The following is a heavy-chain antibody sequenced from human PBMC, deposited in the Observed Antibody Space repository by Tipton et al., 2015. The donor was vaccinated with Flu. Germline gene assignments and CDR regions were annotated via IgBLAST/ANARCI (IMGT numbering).Heavy chain of an antibody. CDR2: INHGGST. Sequence: TLSLTCAVYGGSFSGYYWSWIRQPPGKGLEWIGEINHGGSTNYNPSLKSRVTTSVDTSKNQFSLKLSSVTAADTAVYYCARRTKGTMVRGVIVNWFDPWGQGTLVTVSS. D-gene: IGHD3-10*01. V-gene: IGHV4-34*01. CDR3: ARRTKGTMVRGVIVNWFDP. J-gene: IGHJ5*02. CDR1: GGSFSGYY.